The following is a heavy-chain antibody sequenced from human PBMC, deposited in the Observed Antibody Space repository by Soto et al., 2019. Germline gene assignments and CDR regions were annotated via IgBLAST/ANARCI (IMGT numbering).Heavy chain of an antibody. CDR3: ARGLRFLQSSHLSKYYYKMDV. CDR1: GYTFTSYD. J-gene: IGHJ6*04. V-gene: IGHV1-8*01. D-gene: IGHD3-10*01. CDR2: MNPNNGNT. Sequence: QVQLVQPGAEVKKPGASVKVSCKAVGYTFTSYDINWVRQATGQGREWMGWMNPNNGNTEYAERFQGRVTMTTNTVINTAYMELSSLRFEDTALYYCARGLRFLQSSHLSKYYYKMDVSGTGTRVTVSS.